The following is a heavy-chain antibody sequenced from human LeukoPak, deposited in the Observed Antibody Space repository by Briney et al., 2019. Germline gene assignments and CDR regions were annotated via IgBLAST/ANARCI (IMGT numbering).Heavy chain of an antibody. CDR1: GYTFTSYG. V-gene: IGHV1-2*02. CDR3: ARGNLRGSSWPLDY. D-gene: IGHD6-13*01. CDR2: INPNSGGT. J-gene: IGHJ4*02. Sequence: ASVKVSCKASGYTFTSYGISWVRQAPGQGLEWMGWINPNSGGTNYAQKFQGRVTMTRDTSISTAYMELSRLRSEDTAVYYCARGNLRGSSWPLDYWGQGTLVTVSS.